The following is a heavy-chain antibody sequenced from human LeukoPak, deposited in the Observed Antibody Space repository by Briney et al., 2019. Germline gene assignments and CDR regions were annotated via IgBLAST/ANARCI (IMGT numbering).Heavy chain of an antibody. CDR2: ISGSGGST. CDR3: AKSEANWGRGSWFADY. V-gene: IGHV3-23*01. Sequence: GGSLRLSCAAPGFTFSSYAMSWVRQAPGKGLEWVSAISGSGGSTYYADSVKGRFTISRDNSKNTLYLQMNSLRAEDTAVYYCAKSEANWGRGSWFADYWGQGTLVTVSS. D-gene: IGHD7-27*01. CDR1: GFTFSSYA. J-gene: IGHJ4*02.